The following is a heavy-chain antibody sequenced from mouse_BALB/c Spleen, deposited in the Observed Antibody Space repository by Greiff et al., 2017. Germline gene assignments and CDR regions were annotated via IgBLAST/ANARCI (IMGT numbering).Heavy chain of an antibody. CDR2: ILPGSGST. CDR1: GYTFSSYW. D-gene: IGHD2-1*01. J-gene: IGHJ3*01. CDR3: ARSGYYGNPFAY. Sequence: QVQLKESGAELMKPGASVKISCKATGYTFSSYWIEWVKQRPGHGLEWIGEILPGSGSTNYNEKFKGKATFTADTSSNTAYMQLSSLTSEDSAVYYCARSGYYGNPFAYWGQGTLVTVSA. V-gene: IGHV1-9*01.